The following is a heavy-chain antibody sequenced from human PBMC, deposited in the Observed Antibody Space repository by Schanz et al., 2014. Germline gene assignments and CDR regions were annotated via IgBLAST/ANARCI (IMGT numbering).Heavy chain of an antibody. CDR2: IYSRGSS. D-gene: IGHD5-12*01. Sequence: QVQLQESGPGLVKPSQTLSLTCTVSGGSISSATYYWSWVRQPAGKGLEWIGRIYSRGSSTYNPSRKRRVTRPTDTSNNQFSLKLTPVTAADTAVYYCARGGSVATIAPYTWFDPWGQGTLVTVSS. CDR1: GGSISSATYY. J-gene: IGHJ5*02. V-gene: IGHV4-61*02. CDR3: ARGGSVATIAPYTWFDP.